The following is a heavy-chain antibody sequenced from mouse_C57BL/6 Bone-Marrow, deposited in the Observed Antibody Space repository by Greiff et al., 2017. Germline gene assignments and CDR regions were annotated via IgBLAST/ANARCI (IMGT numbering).Heavy chain of an antibody. J-gene: IGHJ3*01. CDR2: IDPENGDT. V-gene: IGHV14-4*01. Sequence: EVQLQQSGAELVRPGASVKLSCTASGFNIKDDYMHWVKQRPEQGLEWIGWIDPENGDTEYASKFQGKATITADTSSNTAYLQLSSLTSEDTAVYYCTTPYGSSYGWCAYWGQGTRVTVSA. CDR1: GFNIKDDY. D-gene: IGHD1-1*01. CDR3: TTPYGSSYGWCAY.